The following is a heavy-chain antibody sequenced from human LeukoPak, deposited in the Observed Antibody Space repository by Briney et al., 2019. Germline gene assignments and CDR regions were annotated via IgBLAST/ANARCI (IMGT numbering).Heavy chain of an antibody. D-gene: IGHD3-10*01. CDR1: GFSFSTYG. CDR3: AKDQGSGYYYYYYMDV. V-gene: IGHV3-30*02. J-gene: IGHJ6*03. Sequence: GGSLRLSCAASGFSFSTYGMHWVRQAPGKGLEWVAFIRYDGSNKYYADSVKGRFTISRDNSKNTLYLQMNSLRAEDTAVYYCAKDQGSGYYYYYYMDVWGKGTTVTISS. CDR2: IRYDGSNK.